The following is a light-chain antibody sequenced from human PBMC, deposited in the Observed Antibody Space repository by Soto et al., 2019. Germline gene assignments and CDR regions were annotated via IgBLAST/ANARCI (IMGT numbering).Light chain of an antibody. Sequence: DIVMTQTPLSLPVTPGEPASISCGSSQSLLDSDDGNTYLDWYLQKPGQSPQLLIYTVSYRASGVPDRFSGSGSGTDFTLKISRVEAEDVGVYYCQHYNSYSEAFGQGTKVDIK. CDR2: TVS. CDR3: QHYNSYSEA. CDR1: QSLLDSDDGNTY. V-gene: IGKV2-40*01. J-gene: IGKJ1*01.